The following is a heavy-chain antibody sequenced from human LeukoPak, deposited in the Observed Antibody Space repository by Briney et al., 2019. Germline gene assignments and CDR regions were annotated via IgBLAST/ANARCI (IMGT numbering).Heavy chain of an antibody. J-gene: IGHJ6*03. D-gene: IGHD3-3*01. V-gene: IGHV4-4*07. CDR1: GGSISSYY. CDR2: IYTSGST. Sequence: PSETLSLTCTVSGGSISSYYWSWIRQPAGKGLEWIGRIYTSGSTNYNPSLKSRVTISVDTSKNQFSLKLSSVTAADTAVYYCARDLDFWSGLYYYYYMDVWGKGTTVTVSS. CDR3: ARDLDFWSGLYYYYYMDV.